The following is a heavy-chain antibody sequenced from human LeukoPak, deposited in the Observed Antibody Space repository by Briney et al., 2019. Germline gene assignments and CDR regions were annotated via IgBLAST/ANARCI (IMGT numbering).Heavy chain of an antibody. CDR2: IYYSGST. J-gene: IGHJ3*02. CDR1: GGSVSSGSYY. V-gene: IGHV4-61*01. CDR3: GRYLKPSALSVFDI. D-gene: IGHD2-2*01. Sequence: PSETLSLTCTVSGGSVSSGSYYWSWIRQPPGKGLEWMGYIYYSGSTNYNPSLKSRVTISVDTSKNQFSLKLSSVTAADTDVYYCGRYLKPSALSVFDIWGQGTMVTVSS.